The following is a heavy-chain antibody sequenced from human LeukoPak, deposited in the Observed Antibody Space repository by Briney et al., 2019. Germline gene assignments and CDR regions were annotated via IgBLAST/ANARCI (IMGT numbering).Heavy chain of an antibody. CDR1: GGSFSGYY. D-gene: IGHD6-6*01. CDR2: INHSGST. J-gene: IGHJ4*02. Sequence: SETLSLTCAVYGGSFSGYYWSWIRQPPGKGLEWIGEINHSGSTNYNPSLKSRVTISVDTSKNQFSLKLSAVTAADTAVYYCAKGPKSPRRNRSSFSYYFNYWGKGTLVTVS. CDR3: AKGPKSPRRNRSSFSYYFNY. V-gene: IGHV4-34*01.